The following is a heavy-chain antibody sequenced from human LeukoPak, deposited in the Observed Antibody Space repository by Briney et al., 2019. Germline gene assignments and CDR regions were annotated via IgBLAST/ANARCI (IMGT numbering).Heavy chain of an antibody. V-gene: IGHV1-18*01. CDR1: GHTFTSYG. CDR3: ARVSETYSSGWYGNFDY. CDR2: ISAYNGNT. Sequence: ASVKVSCKASGHTFTSYGISWVRQAPGQGLEWMGWISAYNGNTNYAQKLQGRVTMTTDTSTSTAYMELRSLRSDDTAVYYCARVSETYSSGWYGNFDYWGQGTLVTVSS. D-gene: IGHD6-19*01. J-gene: IGHJ4*02.